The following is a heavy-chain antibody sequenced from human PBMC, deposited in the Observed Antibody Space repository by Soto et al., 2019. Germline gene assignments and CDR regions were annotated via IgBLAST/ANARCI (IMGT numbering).Heavy chain of an antibody. CDR2: IYHSGST. Sequence: QVQLQESGPGLVKPSGTLSLTCAVSGGSISSSNWWSWVRQPPGKGLEWIGEIYHSGSTNYNPSLKSRVNISVDKSKNQFSLKLSSVTAADTAVYYCARDPRITMIVVVKDYGMDVWGQGTTVTVSS. D-gene: IGHD3-22*01. V-gene: IGHV4-4*02. CDR3: ARDPRITMIVVVKDYGMDV. CDR1: GGSISSSNW. J-gene: IGHJ6*02.